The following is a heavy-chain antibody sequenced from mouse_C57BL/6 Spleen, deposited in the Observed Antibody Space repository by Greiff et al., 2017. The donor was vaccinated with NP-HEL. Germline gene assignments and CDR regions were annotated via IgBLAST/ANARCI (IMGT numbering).Heavy chain of an antibody. CDR2: IYPGDGDT. CDR3: ARTTVVGNYFDY. D-gene: IGHD1-1*01. CDR1: GYAFSSYW. Sequence: VQLQESGAELVKPGASVKISCKASGYAFSSYWMNWVKQRPGKGLEWIGQIYPGDGDTNYNGKFKGKATLTADKSSSTAYMQLSSLTSEDSAVYFCARTTVVGNYFDYWGQGTTLTVSS. J-gene: IGHJ2*01. V-gene: IGHV1-80*01.